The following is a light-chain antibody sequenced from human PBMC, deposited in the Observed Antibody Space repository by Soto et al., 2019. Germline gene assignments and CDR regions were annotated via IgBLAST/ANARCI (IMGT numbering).Light chain of an antibody. CDR1: NRDVGSYNL. CDR2: EVR. V-gene: IGLV2-8*01. Sequence: QSALTQPASVSGSPGQSITIACTGTNRDVGSYNLVSWYQQRPGEAPKLIISEVRNRPSGVPDRFSGSKSGNTASLTVSGLQAEDEADYFCSSYAGNYNLVFGGGTKLTVL. CDR3: SSYAGNYNLV. J-gene: IGLJ2*01.